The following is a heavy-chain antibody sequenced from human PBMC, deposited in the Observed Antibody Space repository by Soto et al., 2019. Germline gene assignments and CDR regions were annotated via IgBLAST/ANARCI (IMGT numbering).Heavy chain of an antibody. D-gene: IGHD3-3*01. Sequence: SETLSLTCTVSGGSISSYYWSWIRQPPGKGLEWIGYIYYSGSTNYNPSLKSRVTISVDTSKNQFSLKLSSVTAADTAVYYCAKGPYYDFWSGYYHSHYFDYWGQGTLVTVSS. CDR3: AKGPYYDFWSGYYHSHYFDY. CDR1: GGSISSYY. V-gene: IGHV4-59*01. CDR2: IYYSGST. J-gene: IGHJ4*02.